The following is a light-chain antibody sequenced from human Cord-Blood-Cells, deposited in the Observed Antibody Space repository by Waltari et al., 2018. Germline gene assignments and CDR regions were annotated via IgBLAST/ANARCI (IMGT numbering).Light chain of an antibody. CDR2: AAY. V-gene: IGKV1-39*01. CDR1: QRISSY. J-gene: IGKJ5*01. Sequence: DIQKTQFPSSPSASVGDIVTITSPLSQRISSYLNWYQHRPGKSPKLLIYAAYSWQSRVTSSLSGSGSGTDFTLTISSRQPEDFATYYCQQSYITPITFGQGTRLESK. CDR3: QQSYITPIT.